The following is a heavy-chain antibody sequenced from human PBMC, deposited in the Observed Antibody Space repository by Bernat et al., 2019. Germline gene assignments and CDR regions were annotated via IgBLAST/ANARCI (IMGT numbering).Heavy chain of an antibody. CDR1: GFTFSSYW. CDR2: INSDGSST. J-gene: IGHJ4*02. V-gene: IGHV3-74*01. Sequence: EVQLVESGGGLVQPGGSLRLSCAASGFTFSSYWMHWVRRAAGKGLVWVSRINSDGSSTSYADAVKGRFTISRDNDKNTLFLQMNSLRAEDTAVYYCIGGAPFDYWGQGTLVTVSS. CDR3: IGGAPFDY.